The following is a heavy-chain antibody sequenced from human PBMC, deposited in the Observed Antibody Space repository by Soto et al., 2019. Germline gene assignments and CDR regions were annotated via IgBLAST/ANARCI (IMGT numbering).Heavy chain of an antibody. Sequence: GASVKVSCKASGYTFTSYAMHWVRQAPGQRLEWMGWINAGNGNTKYSQKFQGRVTITRDTSASTAYMELSSLRSEDTAVYYCARDFSRRQLQLHNWFDPWGQGTLVTVSS. V-gene: IGHV1-3*01. CDR3: ARDFSRRQLQLHNWFDP. J-gene: IGHJ5*02. CDR1: GYTFTSYA. CDR2: INAGNGNT. D-gene: IGHD2-15*01.